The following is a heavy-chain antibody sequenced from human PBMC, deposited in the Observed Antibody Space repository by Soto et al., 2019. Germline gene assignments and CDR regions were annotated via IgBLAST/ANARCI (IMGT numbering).Heavy chain of an antibody. CDR2: IYSGGST. J-gene: IGHJ4*02. V-gene: IGHV3-53*01. CDR1: GFTVSSNY. D-gene: IGHD3-9*01. Sequence: GGSLRLSCAASGFTVSSNYMSWVRQAPGKGLEWVSVIYSGGSTYYADSVKGRFTISRDNSKNTLYLQMNSLRAEDTAVYYCARASPSYDILTGYYGPYFDYWGQGTLVTVSS. CDR3: ARASPSYDILTGYYGPYFDY.